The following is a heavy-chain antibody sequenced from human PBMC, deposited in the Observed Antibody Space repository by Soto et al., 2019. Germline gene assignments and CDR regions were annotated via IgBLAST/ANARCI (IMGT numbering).Heavy chain of an antibody. V-gene: IGHV1-69*13. CDR1: GGNFSSYA. Sequence: GASVKVSCKASGGNFSSYAISWVRQAPGQGLAWMGGIIPIFGTANYAQKFQGRVTITADESTSTAYMELSSLRSEDTAVYYCARDLVESPSYYYDSSGYYLPSFDYWGQGTLVTVSS. CDR2: IIPIFGTA. J-gene: IGHJ4*02. CDR3: ARDLVESPSYYYDSSGYYLPSFDY. D-gene: IGHD3-22*01.